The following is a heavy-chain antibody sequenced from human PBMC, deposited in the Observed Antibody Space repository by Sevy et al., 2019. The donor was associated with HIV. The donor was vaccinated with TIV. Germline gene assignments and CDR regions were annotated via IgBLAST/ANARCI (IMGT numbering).Heavy chain of an antibody. CDR1: GFTFSGYT. CDR2: ISSTSSYI. V-gene: IGHV3-21*03. D-gene: IGHD3-10*01. J-gene: IGHJ4*02. CDR3: VREKYISGSDYFDH. Sequence: GGSLRLSCTAAGFTFSGYTMNWVRQAPGKGLEWISSISSTSSYIEYADSVKGRFTISRDNAKNSLYLQTNSLTAEDTAVYFCVREKYISGSDYFDHWGPGTQVTLSS.